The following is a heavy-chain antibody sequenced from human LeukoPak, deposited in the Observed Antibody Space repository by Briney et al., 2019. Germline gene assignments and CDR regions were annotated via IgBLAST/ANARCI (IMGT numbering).Heavy chain of an antibody. CDR3: ATLDYPGYCSSTSCYFRY. V-gene: IGHV1-69-2*01. D-gene: IGHD2-2*01. J-gene: IGHJ4*02. CDR1: GYTFTDYY. Sequence: ASVKVSCKVSGYTFTDYYMHWVQQAPGKGLEWRGLVDPEDGETIYAEKFQGRVTITADTSTDTAYMELSSLRSEDTAVYYCATLDYPGYCSSTSCYFRYWGQGTLVTVSS. CDR2: VDPEDGET.